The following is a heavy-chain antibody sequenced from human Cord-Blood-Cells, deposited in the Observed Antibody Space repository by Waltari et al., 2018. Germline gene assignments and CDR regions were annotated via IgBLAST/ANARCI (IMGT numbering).Heavy chain of an antibody. CDR3: AKDAQGAFDY. CDR2: ISYDGSKK. CDR1: GFTFSSYG. V-gene: IGHV3-30*18. J-gene: IGHJ4*02. Sequence: QVQLVESGGGVVQPGRSLRLSCAASGFTFSSYGMHWVRQAPGKGLEWVAVISYDGSKKYYADSVKGRVTISRDNSKNTLYLQMNSLRAEDTAVYYCAKDAQGAFDYWGQGTLVTVSS.